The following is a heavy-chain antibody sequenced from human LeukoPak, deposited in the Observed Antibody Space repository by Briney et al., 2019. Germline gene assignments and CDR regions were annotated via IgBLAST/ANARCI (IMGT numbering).Heavy chain of an antibody. Sequence: PGESLKLSCKGSGYSLTTYWIGWVRQMPGKGLEWMGIIYPDDSDTRYSPSFQGQVTISADKSISTAYLQWSSLKASDTAMYYCASDYSSGWYGGVDYWGQGTLVTVSS. J-gene: IGHJ4*02. CDR1: GYSLTTYW. D-gene: IGHD6-19*01. CDR2: IYPDDSDT. V-gene: IGHV5-51*01. CDR3: ASDYSSGWYGGVDY.